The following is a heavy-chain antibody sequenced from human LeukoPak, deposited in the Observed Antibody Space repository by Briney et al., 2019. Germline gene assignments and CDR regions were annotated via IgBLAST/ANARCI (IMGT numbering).Heavy chain of an antibody. CDR3: ARDAVDTANAV. V-gene: IGHV3-74*01. CDR2: INSDGSIT. Sequence: GGSLRLSCEASGFTFTTYWMHWVRQAPGKGLVWVSHINSDGSITSYADSVKGRFTISRDNAKNTLYLQMNSLRAEDTAVYYCARDAVDTANAVWGQGTTVTVSS. D-gene: IGHD5-18*01. CDR1: GFTFTTYW. J-gene: IGHJ6*02.